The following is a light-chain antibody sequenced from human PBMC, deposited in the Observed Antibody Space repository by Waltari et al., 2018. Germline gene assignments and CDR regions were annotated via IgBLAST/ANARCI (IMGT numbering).Light chain of an antibody. CDR2: AAS. V-gene: IGKV1-39*01. CDR1: QNINKY. Sequence: DIQMTQFPSSMSAAVGDRVTITCRASQNINKYLNWYQHKPGKAPKLLIYAASILISVVAWRFSVSVFGTDFTLTFSSLQSEDFSTYYCQHSYSTPQSTFGQGTRLQIK. J-gene: IGKJ5*01. CDR3: QHSYSTPQST.